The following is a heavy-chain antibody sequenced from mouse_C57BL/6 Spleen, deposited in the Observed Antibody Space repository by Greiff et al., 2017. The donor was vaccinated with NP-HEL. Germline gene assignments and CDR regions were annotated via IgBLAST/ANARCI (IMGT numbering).Heavy chain of an antibody. CDR2: IDPSDSYT. D-gene: IGHD3-2*02. CDR3: ARSVLRDWYFDV. Sequence: VQLQQSGAELVKPGASVKLSCKASGYTFTSYWMQWVKQRPGQGLEWIGEIDPSDSYTNYNQKFKGKATLTVDTSSSTAYMQLSSLTSEDSAVYYCARSVLRDWYFDVWGTGTTVTVSS. V-gene: IGHV1-50*01. CDR1: GYTFTSYW. J-gene: IGHJ1*03.